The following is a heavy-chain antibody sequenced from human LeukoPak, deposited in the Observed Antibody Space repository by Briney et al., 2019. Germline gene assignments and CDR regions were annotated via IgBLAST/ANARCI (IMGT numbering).Heavy chain of an antibody. J-gene: IGHJ3*02. V-gene: IGHV3-33*01. Sequence: GGSLRLSCAASGFTFSSYGMHWVRQAPGKGLEWVAVIWYDGSNKYYADSVKGRFTISRDNSKNTLYLQMYSLRAEDTAVYYCARDPAGNYYDSSGIGAQDAFDIWGQGTMVTVSS. CDR1: GFTFSSYG. D-gene: IGHD3-22*01. CDR3: ARDPAGNYYDSSGIGAQDAFDI. CDR2: IWYDGSNK.